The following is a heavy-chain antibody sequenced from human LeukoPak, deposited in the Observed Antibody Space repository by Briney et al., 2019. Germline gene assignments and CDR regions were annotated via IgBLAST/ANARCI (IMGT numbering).Heavy chain of an antibody. V-gene: IGHV4-4*07. CDR3: ASYDIVATIRSWFDP. CDR2: IYTSGST. J-gene: IGHJ5*02. D-gene: IGHD5-12*01. Sequence: SETLSLTCTVSGGSISSYYWSWIRQPAGKGLEWIGRIYTSGSTNYNPSLKSRVTMSVDTSKNQFSLKLSSVTAADTAVYYCASYDIVATIRSWFDPWGQGTLVTVSS. CDR1: GGSISSYY.